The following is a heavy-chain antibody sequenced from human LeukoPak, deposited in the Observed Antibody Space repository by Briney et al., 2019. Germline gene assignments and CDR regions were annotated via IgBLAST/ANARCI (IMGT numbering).Heavy chain of an antibody. D-gene: IGHD3-16*02. Sequence: PGGSLTLSCAASGFTFSSYAMSWVRQAPGKGLEWVSAISGSGENTNYADSVKGRFTMSRDNSRNMLYPQMNSLRDEDTAKYYCAKTVSGSYSYQGGDYWGQGTLVTVSS. CDR1: GFTFSSYA. V-gene: IGHV3-23*01. CDR2: ISGSGENT. CDR3: AKTVSGSYSYQGGDY. J-gene: IGHJ4*02.